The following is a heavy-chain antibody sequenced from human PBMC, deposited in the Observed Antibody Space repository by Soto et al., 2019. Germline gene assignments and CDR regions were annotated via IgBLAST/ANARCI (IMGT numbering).Heavy chain of an antibody. CDR3: AKDGIAARRGYYYYGMDV. CDR2: ISYDGSNK. Sequence: QVQLVESGGGVVQPGRSLRLSCAASGFTFSSYGMHWVRQAPGKGLEWVAVISYDGSNKYYADSVKGRFTISRDNSKNTLYLQMNSLRAEDTAVYYCAKDGIAARRGYYYYGMDVWGQGTTLTVSS. V-gene: IGHV3-30*18. J-gene: IGHJ6*02. D-gene: IGHD6-6*01. CDR1: GFTFSSYG.